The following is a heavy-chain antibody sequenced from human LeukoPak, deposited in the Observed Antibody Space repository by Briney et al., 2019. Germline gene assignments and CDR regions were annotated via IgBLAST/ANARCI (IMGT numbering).Heavy chain of an antibody. CDR3: ARDRPRVITLRDDGGY. Sequence: GGSLRLSCAASGFTFSSYTMNWVRQAPGKGLEWVSSISSSSTYMYYADSVKGRFTISRDNAKNSLYLQMNSLKAEDTAVYYCARDRPRVITLRDDGGYWGQGTLVTVSA. J-gene: IGHJ4*02. CDR1: GFTFSSYT. D-gene: IGHD3-16*01. V-gene: IGHV3-21*01. CDR2: ISSSSTYM.